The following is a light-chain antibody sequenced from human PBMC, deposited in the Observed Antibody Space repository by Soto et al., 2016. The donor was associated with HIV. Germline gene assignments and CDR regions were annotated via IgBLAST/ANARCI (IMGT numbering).Light chain of an antibody. CDR1: QSISSW. Sequence: DIQMTQSPSTLSASVGDRVTITCRASQSISSWLAWYQKKPGKAPKVLIYKASSLESGVPSRFSGSGSGTEFTLTISSLRPDDFATYYCQQYNSYSRTFGQGDQGG. CDR3: QQYNSYSRT. J-gene: IGKJ1*01. V-gene: IGKV1-5*03. CDR2: KAS.